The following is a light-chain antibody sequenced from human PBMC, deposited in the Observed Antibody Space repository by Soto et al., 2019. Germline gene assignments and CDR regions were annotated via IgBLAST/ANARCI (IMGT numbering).Light chain of an antibody. Sequence: EIQITQSPSSLSASVGDRVTITCRVSQGISNNLAWYQQQPGRVPKLLIYSASTLQLGVPSRFSGSGSGTDFSLTISSLQPEDAATYYCQTYDSAPWTFGQGTKVEIK. J-gene: IGKJ1*01. CDR3: QTYDSAPWT. CDR1: QGISNN. CDR2: SAS. V-gene: IGKV1-27*01.